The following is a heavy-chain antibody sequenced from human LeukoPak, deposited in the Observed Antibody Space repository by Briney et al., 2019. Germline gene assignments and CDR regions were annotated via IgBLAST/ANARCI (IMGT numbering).Heavy chain of an antibody. D-gene: IGHD2-2*01. CDR3: ARAGYCSSTSCYGGGAFDI. J-gene: IGHJ3*02. CDR1: GYTFTSHG. CDR2: IIPIFGTA. V-gene: IGHV1-69*13. Sequence: GASVKVSCKASGYTFTSHGISWVRQAPGQGLEWMGGIIPIFGTANYAQKFQGRVTITADESTSTAYMELSSLRSEDTAVYYCARAGYCSSTSCYGGGAFDIWGQGTMVTVSS.